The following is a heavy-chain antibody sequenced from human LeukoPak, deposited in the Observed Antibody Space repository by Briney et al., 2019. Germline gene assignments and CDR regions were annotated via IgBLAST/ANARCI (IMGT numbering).Heavy chain of an antibody. CDR2: VYYSGST. J-gene: IGHJ6*02. CDR1: GGSISSSAYY. Sequence: SETLSLTCTVSGGSISSSAYYWGWIRQPPGKGLEWIGSVYYSGSTYYNPSLKSRVTMSVDTSKNQFSLKLSSVTAADTAVYYCARGVYGDYDPLDYYYYGMDVWGQGTTVTVSS. D-gene: IGHD4-17*01. CDR3: ARGVYGDYDPLDYYYYGMDV. V-gene: IGHV4-39*07.